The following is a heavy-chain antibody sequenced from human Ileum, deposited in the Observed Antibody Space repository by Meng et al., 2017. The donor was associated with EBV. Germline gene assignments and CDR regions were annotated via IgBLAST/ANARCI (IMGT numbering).Heavy chain of an antibody. J-gene: IGHJ4*02. CDR1: GRSFSISRDY. CDR3: ARGWDTAMDSG. D-gene: IGHD5-18*01. CDR2: IYYSGTT. Sequence: GPVLCNPLETLALTCSVSGRSFSISRDYWSWIRQPPGKGLEWIGYIYYSGTTNYNPSLESRVTISVDTSKNQFSLKLRSVAASDTAVYYCARGWDTAMDSGWGQGTLVTVSS. V-gene: IGHV4-61*01.